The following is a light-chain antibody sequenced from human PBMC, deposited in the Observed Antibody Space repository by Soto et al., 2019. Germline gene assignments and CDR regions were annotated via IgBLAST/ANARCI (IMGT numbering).Light chain of an antibody. V-gene: IGLV2-8*01. J-gene: IGLJ2*01. CDR2: EIN. CDR1: SSAVGGYNF. CDR3: SSYAGSTNIVL. Sequence: QSALTQPPSASGSPGQSVTISCTGTSSAVGGYNFVSWYQQHPGKAPRLMIYEINKRPSGVPDRFSGCKSGSTASLTVSGLQVEDEADYDCSSYAGSTNIVLFGGGTKHTVL.